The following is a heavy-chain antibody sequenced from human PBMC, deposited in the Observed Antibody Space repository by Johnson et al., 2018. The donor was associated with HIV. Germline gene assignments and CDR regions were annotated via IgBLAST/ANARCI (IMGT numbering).Heavy chain of an antibody. V-gene: IGHV3-9*01. CDR1: GFTFDDYA. CDR2: ISWNSGSI. Sequence: VESGGGVVQPGRSLRLSCAASGFTFDDYAMHWVRQAPGKGLEWVSGISWNSGSIGYADSVKGRFTISRDNAKNSLYLQMNSLRAEDTALYYCAKFRLAAAGVRDAFDIWGQGTMVTVSS. CDR3: AKFRLAAAGVRDAFDI. D-gene: IGHD6-13*01. J-gene: IGHJ3*02.